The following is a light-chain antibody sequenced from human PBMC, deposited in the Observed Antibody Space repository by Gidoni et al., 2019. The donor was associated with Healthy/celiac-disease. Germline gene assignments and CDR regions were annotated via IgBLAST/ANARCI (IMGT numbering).Light chain of an antibody. CDR1: QSVSSSY. Sequence: DIVLTQSPGTLSLSPGERATLSCRASQSVSSSYLAWYQQKPGQAPRLLIYGASSRATGIPDRFSGSGSGTDFTLTISRLEPEDFAVYYCQQYGSSPWTFXHXTKVEIK. CDR3: QQYGSSPWT. J-gene: IGKJ1*01. V-gene: IGKV3-20*01. CDR2: GAS.